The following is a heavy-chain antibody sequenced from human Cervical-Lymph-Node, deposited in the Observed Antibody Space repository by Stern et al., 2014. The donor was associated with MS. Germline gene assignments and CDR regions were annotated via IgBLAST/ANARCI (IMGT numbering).Heavy chain of an antibody. D-gene: IGHD2-15*01. CDR2: VFHSGTP. V-gene: IGHV4-4*02. Sequence: QLQLQESGPGLVKPSGTLSLTCAVSGGSISSSNWWSWVRQAPGKGLEWIGEVFHSGTPNSNPAITSRFTISVAKSKNHFALRLSSVTAADTAVYYCARDRLEYCRDGTCSIDAFDIWGQGTTVIVSS. CDR1: GGSISSSNW. J-gene: IGHJ3*02. CDR3: ARDRLEYCRDGTCSIDAFDI.